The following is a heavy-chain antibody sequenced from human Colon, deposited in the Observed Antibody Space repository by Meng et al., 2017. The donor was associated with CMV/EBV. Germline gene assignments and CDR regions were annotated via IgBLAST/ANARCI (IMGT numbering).Heavy chain of an antibody. CDR2: IYWDDDK. CDR1: GFSLSTIGMG. V-gene: IGHV2-5*02. D-gene: IGHD3-10*01. CDR3: AHRPYGSGSYFFDY. J-gene: IGHJ4*02. Sequence: HITLKEAGPNLVTPTQTLTLTCTFSGFSLSTIGMGVGWIRQPPGKALEWLGVIYWDDDKRYSPSLKSRLTITKDTSKNQVVLTMTNLDPLDTATYYCAHRPYGSGSYFFDYWGQGTLVTVSS.